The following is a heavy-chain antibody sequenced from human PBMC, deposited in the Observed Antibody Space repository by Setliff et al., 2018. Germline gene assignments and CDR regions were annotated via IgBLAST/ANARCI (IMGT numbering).Heavy chain of an antibody. Sequence: ASVKVSCKASGYTFTSYGISWVRQAPGHGLEWMGWISVYNGYTNYAQKLQGRVTMTRDTSTSTVYMDMSSLRSEDTAVYYCARDVFPYHYEGAFDIWGQGTMVTVSS. J-gene: IGHJ3*02. D-gene: IGHD3-22*01. CDR3: ARDVFPYHYEGAFDI. V-gene: IGHV1-18*01. CDR1: GYTFTSYG. CDR2: ISVYNGYT.